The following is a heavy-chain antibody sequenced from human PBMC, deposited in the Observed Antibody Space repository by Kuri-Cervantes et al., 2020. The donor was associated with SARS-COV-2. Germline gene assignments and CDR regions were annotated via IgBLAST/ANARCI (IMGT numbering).Heavy chain of an antibody. V-gene: IGHV3-11*04. CDR2: ISSSGSTI. CDR1: GFTFSDYY. CDR3: ASGELWADY. J-gene: IGHJ4*02. D-gene: IGHD2-21*01. Sequence: GESLKISCAASGFTFSDYYMSWIRRAPGKGLEWVSYISSSGSTIYYADSVKGRFTISRDNAKNSLYLQMNSLRAEDTAVYYCASGELWADYWGQGTLVTVSS.